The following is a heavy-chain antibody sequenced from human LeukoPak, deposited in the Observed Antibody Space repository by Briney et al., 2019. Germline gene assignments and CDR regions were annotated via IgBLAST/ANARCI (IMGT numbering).Heavy chain of an antibody. CDR2: IRYDGSNK. D-gene: IGHD2/OR15-2a*01. Sequence: SGGSLRLSCAASGFIFNTYVMHWVRQAPGKGLEWLAFIRYDGSNKNYADSVKGRFTISRDNSKNTLYLQMNSLRAEDTAVYYCAKGPLLWDWGQGTLVTVSS. V-gene: IGHV3-30*02. J-gene: IGHJ4*02. CDR3: AKGPLLWD. CDR1: GFIFNTYV.